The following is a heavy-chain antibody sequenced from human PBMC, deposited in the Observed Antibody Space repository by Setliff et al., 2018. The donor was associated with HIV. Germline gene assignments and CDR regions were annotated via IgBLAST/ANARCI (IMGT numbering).Heavy chain of an antibody. CDR3: ARVPVSNYYYYMDV. J-gene: IGHJ6*03. V-gene: IGHV1-18*01. CDR1: GYTFINYH. Sequence: ASVKVSCKASGYTFINYHITWVRQAPGQGLEWVGSISASSVNTNYTQGRVTMTTDISPSTAYMELRSLRSADSAVYYCARVPVSNYYYYMDVWGKGTTVTISS. CDR2: ISASSVNT.